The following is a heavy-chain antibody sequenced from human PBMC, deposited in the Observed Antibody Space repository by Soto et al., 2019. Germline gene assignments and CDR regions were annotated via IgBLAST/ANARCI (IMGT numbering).Heavy chain of an antibody. J-gene: IGHJ3*01. CDR1: GFPFSDYY. V-gene: IGHV3-72*01. D-gene: IGHD1-1*01. CDR3: ARASRGGSQPDVFDV. CDR2: IRDKGNRYTT. Sequence: EVQLVESGGGLVQSGGSLRLSCAASGFPFSDYYIDWVRQAPGKGLEWVGRIRDKGNRYTTEYAASVKGRFTISREDSKNSLYLQMNSLKTEDTAVYHCARASRGGSQPDVFDVWGQGTMVTVSS.